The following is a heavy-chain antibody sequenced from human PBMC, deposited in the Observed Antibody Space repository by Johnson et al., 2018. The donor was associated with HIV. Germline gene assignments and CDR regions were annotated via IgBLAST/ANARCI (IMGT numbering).Heavy chain of an antibody. D-gene: IGHD1-14*01. CDR3: ARVGRGLGTEVAFDI. CDR1: GFTFSTYA. CDR2: LSYDASNK. V-gene: IGHV3-30-3*01. Sequence: QMLLVESGGGVVQPGRSLRLSCAASGFTFSTYAMHWVRQPPGKGLEWVAALSYDASNKYYADSVKGRFTISRDNSKNTLYLQMNSLRAEDTAVYYCARVGRGLGTEVAFDIWGQGTMVTVSS. J-gene: IGHJ3*02.